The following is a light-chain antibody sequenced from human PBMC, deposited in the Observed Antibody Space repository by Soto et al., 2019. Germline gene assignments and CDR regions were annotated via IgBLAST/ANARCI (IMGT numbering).Light chain of an antibody. CDR1: QSVNSN. CDR2: VAS. J-gene: IGKJ4*01. Sequence: EIVMTQSPATLSVSPGERVTLSCRASQSVNSNLAWYQQEPGQTPKLLIYVASTRATGIPARFSGSGSGTEFTLNISSLQSEDFAIYYCQQYNAWPLTFGGGTKVEFK. V-gene: IGKV3-15*01. CDR3: QQYNAWPLT.